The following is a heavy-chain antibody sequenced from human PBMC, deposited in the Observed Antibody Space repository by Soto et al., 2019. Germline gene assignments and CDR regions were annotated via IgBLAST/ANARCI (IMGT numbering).Heavy chain of an antibody. V-gene: IGHV4-34*01. Sequence: SETLSLTCAVYGGSFSSYFWSWIRQPPGKGLEWIGEINHSGSINYNPSLKSRVTISVDTSKNHFSLKLSSVTAADTAVYYCARGRYRYGYEGYYFDYWGQGTLVTVSS. CDR3: ARGRYRYGYEGYYFDY. J-gene: IGHJ4*02. CDR2: INHSGSI. CDR1: GGSFSSYF. D-gene: IGHD5-18*01.